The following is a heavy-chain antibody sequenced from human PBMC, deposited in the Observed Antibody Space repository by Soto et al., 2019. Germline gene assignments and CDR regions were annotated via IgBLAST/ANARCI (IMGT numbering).Heavy chain of an antibody. CDR1: GFPFSSYW. V-gene: IGHV3-74*01. J-gene: IGHJ4*02. CDR2: ISGDGTTI. CDR3: AREYYGLLTGYYNDH. Sequence: EVQLVESGGDSVQPGGSLRLSCAASGFPFSSYWMHWVSHTPGKGLEWVSRISGDGTTIYYADSVTGRFTVSRDNAKNTLSLQMSDLGAEDTAVYYCAREYYGLLTGYYNDHWGQGTLVSVSS. D-gene: IGHD3-9*01.